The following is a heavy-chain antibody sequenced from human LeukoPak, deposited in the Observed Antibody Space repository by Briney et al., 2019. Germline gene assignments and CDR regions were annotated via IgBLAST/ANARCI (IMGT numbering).Heavy chain of an antibody. J-gene: IGHJ3*02. D-gene: IGHD2-2*01. CDR2: INPNNGAT. CDR3: ARDVSHCSSARCYDLNAFDI. Sequence: ASVKVSCKASGYTFSGHNIYWVRQAPGQGLEWMGWINPNNGATNYAQKFQGRVTLTRGTSINTAYMEVNGLRSDDTAVYYCARDVSHCSSARCYDLNAFDIWGQGTMVTVSS. CDR1: GYTFSGHN. V-gene: IGHV1-2*02.